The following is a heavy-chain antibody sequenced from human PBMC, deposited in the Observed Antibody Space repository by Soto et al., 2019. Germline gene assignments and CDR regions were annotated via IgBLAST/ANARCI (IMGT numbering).Heavy chain of an antibody. V-gene: IGHV4-39*01. J-gene: IGHJ4*02. CDR1: GGSISSSSYY. CDR3: ARSSVVVVANFDY. D-gene: IGHD2-15*01. Sequence: QLQLQESGPGLVKPSETLSLTCTVSGGSISSSSYYWGWIRQPPGKGLEWIGSIYYSGSTYYNPSLKSRVTISVDTSKNQFSLKLSSVTAADTAVYYCARSSVVVVANFDYWGQGTLVTVSS. CDR2: IYYSGST.